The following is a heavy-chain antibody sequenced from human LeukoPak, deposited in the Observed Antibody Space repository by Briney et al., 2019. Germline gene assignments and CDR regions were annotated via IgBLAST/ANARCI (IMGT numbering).Heavy chain of an antibody. J-gene: IGHJ6*03. V-gene: IGHV3-30*02. CDR3: AKGPRNFDWLLSDYYYYMDV. CDR1: GFTFSSYG. D-gene: IGHD3-9*01. CDR2: IRYDGSNK. Sequence: PGGSLRLSCAASGFTFSSYGMHWVRQAPGKGLEWVAFIRYDGSNKYYADSVKGRFTISRDNSKNTLYLQMNSLRAEDTAVYYCAKGPRNFDWLLSDYYYYMDVWGKGTTVTISS.